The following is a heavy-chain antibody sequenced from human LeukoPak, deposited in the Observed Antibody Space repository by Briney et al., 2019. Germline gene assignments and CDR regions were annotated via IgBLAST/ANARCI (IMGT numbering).Heavy chain of an antibody. CDR1: GFPFRSYW. CDR2: IKQDGSEK. J-gene: IGHJ4*02. D-gene: IGHD3-22*01. CDR3: ASPRRGGYYYVFDFDY. Sequence: GGSRRLSCAASGFPFRSYWMSWVRKAPGKGLEGVASIKQDGSEKYYVDSVKGRFTISRDNAKNSLYLQMNSLRAEDTAVYYCASPRRGGYYYVFDFDYWGRGTLVTVSS. V-gene: IGHV3-7*01.